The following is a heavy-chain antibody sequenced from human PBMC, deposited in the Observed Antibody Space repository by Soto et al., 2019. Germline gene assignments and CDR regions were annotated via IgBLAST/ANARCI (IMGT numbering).Heavy chain of an antibody. Sequence: ASVKVSCSASGYTFTSYYMHWVRQAPGQGLEWMGIINPSGGSTSYAQKFQGRVTMTRDTSTSTVYMELSSLRSEDTAVYYCARHAITFGGVIASLYYFVYWGQGTLVTVSS. J-gene: IGHJ4*02. D-gene: IGHD3-16*02. CDR3: ARHAITFGGVIASLYYFVY. CDR1: GYTFTSYY. CDR2: INPSGGST. V-gene: IGHV1-46*01.